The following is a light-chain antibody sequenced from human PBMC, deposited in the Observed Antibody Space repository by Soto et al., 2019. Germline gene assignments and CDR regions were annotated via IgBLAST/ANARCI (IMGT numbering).Light chain of an antibody. CDR2: GSS. CDR1: QSVTNNY. J-gene: IGKJ2*01. Sequence: EGVLTQSPGTLSLSPGERATLSCRASQSVTNNYFAWYQQKPGQAPRLLLFGSSDRATGTPDRFSGSGSGTDFTLTISRLEPEDSAVYYCQPDGSSPPYTFGQGNKLEIK. CDR3: QPDGSSPPYT. V-gene: IGKV3-20*01.